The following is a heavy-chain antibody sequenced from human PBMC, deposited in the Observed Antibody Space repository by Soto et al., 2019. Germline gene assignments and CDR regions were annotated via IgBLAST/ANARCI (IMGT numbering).Heavy chain of an antibody. CDR2: INPNSGGT. V-gene: IGHV1-2*02. Sequence: ASVKVSCKASGYTFTGYYMHWVRQAPGQGLEWMGWINPNSGGTNYAQKFQGRVTMTRDTSISTAYMELSRLRSDDTAVYYCARDGPGGDFWSGYVVYYYCGMDVWGQGTTVTVSS. CDR3: ARDGPGGDFWSGYVVYYYCGMDV. J-gene: IGHJ6*02. D-gene: IGHD3-3*01. CDR1: GYTFTGYY.